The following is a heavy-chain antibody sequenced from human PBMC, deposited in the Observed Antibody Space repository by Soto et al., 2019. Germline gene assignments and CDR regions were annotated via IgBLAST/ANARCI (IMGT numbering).Heavy chain of an antibody. J-gene: IGHJ6*03. CDR1: GFTVSSNY. V-gene: IGHV3-66*01. CDR3: ARDSHYDFWSGYSYYMDV. CDR2: IYSGGST. Sequence: GGSLRLSCAASGFTVSSNYMSWVRQAPGKGLEWVSVIYSGGSTYYADSVKGRFTISRDNSKNTLYLQMNSLRAEDTAVYYCARDSHYDFWSGYSYYMDVWGKGTTVTVSS. D-gene: IGHD3-3*01.